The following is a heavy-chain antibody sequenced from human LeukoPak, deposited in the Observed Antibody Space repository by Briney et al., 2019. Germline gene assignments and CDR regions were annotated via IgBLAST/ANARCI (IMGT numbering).Heavy chain of an antibody. V-gene: IGHV4-4*02. J-gene: IGHJ5*02. CDR2: IYHSGST. D-gene: IGHD4-17*01. CDR1: GGSISSSNW. CDR3: ARAHYGDYDFVPRIWWFAP. Sequence: SGTLSLTCAVSGGSISSSNWWSWVRQPPGKGLEWIGEIYHSGSTNYNPSLKSRVTISVDKSKNQFSLKLSSVTAADTAVYYCARAHYGDYDFVPRIWWFAPWGQGTLVTVSS.